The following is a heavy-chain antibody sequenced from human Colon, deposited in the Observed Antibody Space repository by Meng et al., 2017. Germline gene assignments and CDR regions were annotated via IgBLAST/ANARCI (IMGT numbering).Heavy chain of an antibody. D-gene: IGHD5/OR15-5a*01. CDR2: MSDSGTT. J-gene: IGHJ4*02. V-gene: IGHV4-31*03. CDR1: GGSIKSGGYH. CDR3: ARDTLYVTDY. Sequence: QVQLHESGPGLVRPSGDLSLVCTVSGGSIKSGGYHWGWVRQHPGKGLEYIGFMSDSGTTDYNPSLRSRVSISEIGSSKNQFSLTLRSVTAADTATYFCARDTLYVTDYWGQGVLVTVSS.